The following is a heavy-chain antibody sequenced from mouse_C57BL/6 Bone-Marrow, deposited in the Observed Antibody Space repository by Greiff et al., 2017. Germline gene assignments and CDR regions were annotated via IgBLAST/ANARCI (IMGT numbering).Heavy chain of an antibody. CDR1: GYTFTDYE. J-gene: IGHJ1*03. CDR3: TRGVVAWYFDV. D-gene: IGHD1-1*01. CDR2: IDPETGGT. V-gene: IGHV1-15*01. Sequence: VQLQQSGAELVRPGASVTLSCKASGYTFTDYEMHWVKQTPVHGLEWIGAIDPETGGTAYNQKFKGKAILTADKSSSTAYMELRSLTSEDSAVYYCTRGVVAWYFDVWGTGTTVTVSS.